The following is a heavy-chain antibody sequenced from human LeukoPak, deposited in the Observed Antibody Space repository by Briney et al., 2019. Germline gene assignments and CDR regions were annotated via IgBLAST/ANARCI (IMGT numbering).Heavy chain of an antibody. D-gene: IGHD6-13*01. CDR2: INHSGST. CDR3: ARGLRSWSPSTYYFDY. J-gene: IGHJ4*02. V-gene: IGHV4-34*01. Sequence: SETLSLTCAVYGGSFSGYYWSWIRQPPGKGLEWIGEINHSGSTNYNPSLKSRVTISVDTSKNQFSLKLSSVTAADTAVYYCARGLRSWSPSTYYFDYWGQGTLVTVSS. CDR1: GGSFSGYY.